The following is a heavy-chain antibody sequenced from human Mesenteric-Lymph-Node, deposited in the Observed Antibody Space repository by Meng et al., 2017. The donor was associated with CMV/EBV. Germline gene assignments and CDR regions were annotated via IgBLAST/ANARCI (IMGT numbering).Heavy chain of an antibody. J-gene: IGHJ4*02. D-gene: IGHD3-3*01. V-gene: IGHV4-34*01. Sequence: SETLSLTCAVYGGSFSGYYWSWIRQPPGKGLEWIGEINHSGSTNYNPSLKSRVTISVDTSKNQFSLKLSSVTAADTAVYYCARATTLFWSGYYSYFDYWGQGTLVTVSS. CDR1: GGSFSGYY. CDR3: ARATTLFWSGYYSYFDY. CDR2: INHSGST.